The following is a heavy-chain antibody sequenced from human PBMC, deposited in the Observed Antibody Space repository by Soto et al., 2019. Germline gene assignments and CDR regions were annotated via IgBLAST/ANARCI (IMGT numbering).Heavy chain of an antibody. CDR3: ASTYYGSGLWGMDF. CDR2: ISAYNGNT. Sequence: ASVNVSSKASGFTLTSYGISWVRQTPGQGLEWMGWISAYNGNTNYAQELQGRVTMTTDTSTSTAYMELRSLRSDDTAVYYCASTYYGSGLWGMDFWGQGTTVTVSS. V-gene: IGHV1-18*01. D-gene: IGHD3-10*01. J-gene: IGHJ6*02. CDR1: GFTLTSYG.